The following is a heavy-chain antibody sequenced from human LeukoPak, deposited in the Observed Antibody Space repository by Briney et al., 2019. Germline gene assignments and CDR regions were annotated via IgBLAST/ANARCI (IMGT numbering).Heavy chain of an antibody. CDR1: GFTFDDYA. V-gene: IGHV3-9*01. J-gene: IGHJ3*02. D-gene: IGHD3-3*01. CDR3: AKGDLSYDFWSGYKGAFDI. CDR2: ISWNSGSI. Sequence: LRLSCAASGFTFDDYAMHWVRQAPGKGLEWVSGISWNSGSIGYADSVKGRFTISRDNAKNSLYLQMNGLRAEDTALYYCAKGDLSYDFWSGYKGAFDIWGQGTMVTVSS.